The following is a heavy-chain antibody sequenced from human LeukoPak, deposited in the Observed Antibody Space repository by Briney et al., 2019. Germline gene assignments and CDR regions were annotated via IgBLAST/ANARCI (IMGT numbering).Heavy chain of an antibody. D-gene: IGHD3-22*01. V-gene: IGHV3-30*02. Sequence: GGSLRLSCAASGFTFSSYGMHWVRQAPGKGLEWVAFIRYDGSNKYYADSVKGRFTISRDNSKNTLYLQMNSLRAEDTAVYYCARHYSYAGAGYYDDAFDIWGQGTMVTVSS. CDR1: GFTFSSYG. CDR2: IRYDGSNK. CDR3: ARHYSYAGAGYYDDAFDI. J-gene: IGHJ3*02.